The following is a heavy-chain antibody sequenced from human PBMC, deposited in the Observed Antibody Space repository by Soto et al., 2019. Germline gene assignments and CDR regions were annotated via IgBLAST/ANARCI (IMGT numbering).Heavy chain of an antibody. Sequence: SETLSRTCTVSCGSISSGGYYWSWIRQHAGKGLEWIGYMYYSGSTYYNPSLKSRVTISADTSKNQFSLKLSSVTAADTPVYYCARDVQFYYARSGFYFEYWGKGTMVTVSS. CDR2: MYYSGST. J-gene: IGHJ4*02. V-gene: IGHV4-31*03. D-gene: IGHD3-22*01. CDR1: CGSISSGGYY. CDR3: ARDVQFYYARSGFYFEY.